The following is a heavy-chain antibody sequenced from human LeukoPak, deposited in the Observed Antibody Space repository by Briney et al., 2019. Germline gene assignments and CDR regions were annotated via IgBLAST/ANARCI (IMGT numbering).Heavy chain of an antibody. Sequence: GGSLRLSCAASGFTFSSYAMSWVRQAPGKGLEWVSAISGSGGSTYYADSVKGRFTISRDNSKNTLYLQMNSLRAEDTAVYYCAKDPTSRSRYDDLGYWGQGTLVTVSS. CDR1: GFTFSSYA. V-gene: IGHV3-23*01. CDR2: ISGSGGST. J-gene: IGHJ4*02. CDR3: AKDPTSRSRYDDLGY. D-gene: IGHD5-12*01.